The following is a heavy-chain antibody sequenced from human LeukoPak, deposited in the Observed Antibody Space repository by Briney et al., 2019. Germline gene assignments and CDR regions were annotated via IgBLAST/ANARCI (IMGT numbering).Heavy chain of an antibody. V-gene: IGHV1-18*01. CDR3: ARDSLHSWELRDAFDI. Sequence: ASVKVSCKASGYTFTSYGISWVRQAPGQGLEWMGWISAYNGNTNYAQKLQGRVTMTTDTSTSTAYMELRSLRSDDTAVYYCARDSLHSWELRDAFDIWGQGTMVTVSS. J-gene: IGHJ3*02. CDR2: ISAYNGNT. CDR1: GYTFTSYG. D-gene: IGHD1-26*01.